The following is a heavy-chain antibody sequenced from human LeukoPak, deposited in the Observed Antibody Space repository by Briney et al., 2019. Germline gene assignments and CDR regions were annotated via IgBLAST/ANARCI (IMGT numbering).Heavy chain of an antibody. CDR2: IYYSGST. CDR1: GGSISGSSYY. D-gene: IGHD3-22*01. V-gene: IGHV4-39*01. CDR3: ARLGYDSSGRYFDY. J-gene: IGHJ4*02. Sequence: SETLSLTCTVSGGSISGSSYYWGWIRQPPGKGLEWIGSIYYSGSTYYNPSLKSRVTISVDTSKNQFSLKLSSVTAADTAVYYCARLGYDSSGRYFDYWGQGTLVTVSS.